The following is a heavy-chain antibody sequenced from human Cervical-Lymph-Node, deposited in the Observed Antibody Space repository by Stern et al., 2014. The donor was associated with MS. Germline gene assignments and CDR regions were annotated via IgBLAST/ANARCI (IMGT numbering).Heavy chain of an antibody. Sequence: QMQLVQSGADVKKPGSSVKVSCTASGDTFINFGISWVRQAPGQGLEWMGGFIPLFGTTEYVQKFQGRVTISADESATTVYMELSGLRSEDTAVYYCARDNDDNGMDVWGQGTTVTVSS. D-gene: IGHD1-1*01. CDR3: ARDNDDNGMDV. V-gene: IGHV1-69*01. J-gene: IGHJ6*02. CDR1: GDTFINFG. CDR2: FIPLFGTT.